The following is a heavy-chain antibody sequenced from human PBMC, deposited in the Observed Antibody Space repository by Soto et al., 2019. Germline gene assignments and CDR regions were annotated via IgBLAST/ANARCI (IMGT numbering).Heavy chain of an antibody. J-gene: IGHJ6*02. D-gene: IGHD1-1*01. Sequence: SSLKVSCNASGGTFSSYAISWVRQAPGQGLEWMGVIIPIFGTANYAQKFQGRVKITADESKSTAYMELSSLRSEDTAVYYCAREGGTLVDYYYYYGMDXWGQGTTVTVS. CDR3: AREGGTLVDYYYYYGMDX. V-gene: IGHV1-69*13. CDR2: IIPIFGTA. CDR1: GGTFSSYA.